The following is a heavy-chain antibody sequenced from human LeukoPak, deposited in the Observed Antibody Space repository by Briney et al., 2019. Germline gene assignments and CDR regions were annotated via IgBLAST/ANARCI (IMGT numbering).Heavy chain of an antibody. CDR1: GFTFSSYS. V-gene: IGHV3-21*01. D-gene: IGHD3-9*01. CDR3: ARDRDYDILTGYLTLWY. CDR2: ISSSSSYI. Sequence: PGGSLRLSCAASGFTFSSYSMNWVRQAPGKGLEWVSSISSSSSYISYADSVKGRFTLSRDNAKNSLYLQMNSLRAEDTAVYYCARDRDYDILTGYLTLWYWGQGTLVTVSA. J-gene: IGHJ4*02.